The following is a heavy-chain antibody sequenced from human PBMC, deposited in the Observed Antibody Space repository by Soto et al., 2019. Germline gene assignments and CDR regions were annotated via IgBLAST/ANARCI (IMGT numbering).Heavy chain of an antibody. CDR2: ISYDGNNK. J-gene: IGHJ4*02. CDR1: GFTFSSYG. V-gene: IGHV3-30*18. Sequence: QVQLVESGGGVVQPGRSLRLSCAASGFTFSSYGMHWVRQAPGKGLGWVAVISYDGNNKYYADSVKGRFTISWDNFKHTPYLQMDSLRAEDTAMYYCAKDHLDTTVTTPRYWGQGTLVTVSS. D-gene: IGHD4-17*01. CDR3: AKDHLDTTVTTPRY.